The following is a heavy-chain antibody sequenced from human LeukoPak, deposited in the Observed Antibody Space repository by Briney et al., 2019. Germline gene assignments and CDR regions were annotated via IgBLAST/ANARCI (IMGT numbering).Heavy chain of an antibody. D-gene: IGHD6-13*01. J-gene: IGHJ4*02. CDR2: IYHSGST. V-gene: IGHV4-30-2*01. CDR1: GGSISSGGYS. Sequence: PSETLSFTCAVSGGSISSGGYSWSWIRQPPGKGLEWIGYIYHSGSTYYNPSLKSRVTISVDRSKNQFSLKLSSVTAADTAVYYCARARGIAAAGTFDYWGQGTLVTVSS. CDR3: ARARGIAAAGTFDY.